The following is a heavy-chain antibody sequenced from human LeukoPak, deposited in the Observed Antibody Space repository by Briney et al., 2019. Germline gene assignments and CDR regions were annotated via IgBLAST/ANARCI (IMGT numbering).Heavy chain of an antibody. D-gene: IGHD3-10*02. V-gene: IGHV3-48*04. CDR3: AELGITMIGGV. Sequence: GESLRLSCAASGFTFSAYNMNWVRQAPGKGLEWVSYISSSGSTIYYADSVKGRFTISRDNAKNSLYLQMNSLRAEDTAVYYCAELGITMIGGVWGKGTTVTISS. CDR1: GFTFSAYN. CDR2: ISSSGSTI. J-gene: IGHJ6*04.